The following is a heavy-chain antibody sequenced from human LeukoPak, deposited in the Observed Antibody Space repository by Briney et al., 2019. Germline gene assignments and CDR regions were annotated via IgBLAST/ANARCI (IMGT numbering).Heavy chain of an antibody. CDR1: GGSIISSSYY. CDR2: IHYSGST. V-gene: IGHV4-39*01. Sequence: SETLSLTCTVSGGSIISSSYYWGWIRQPPGKGLEWIGSIHYSGSTYYNPSLKSRVTISVDTSKNQFSLKLSSVTAADTAVYYCASGYYYDSSGHYDYWGQGTLVTVSS. CDR3: ASGYYYDSSGHYDY. D-gene: IGHD3-22*01. J-gene: IGHJ4*02.